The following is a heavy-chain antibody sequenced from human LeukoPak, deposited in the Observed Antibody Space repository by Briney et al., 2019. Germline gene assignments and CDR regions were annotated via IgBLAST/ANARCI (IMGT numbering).Heavy chain of an antibody. V-gene: IGHV3-15*01. CDR1: GFTFSSAS. Sequence: GGSLRLSCAASGFTFSSASMSWVRQAPGKGLEWVARIKSRTDGGTTDYAAPVKGRFTISRDDSKNTLYLQMNGLKTEDTAVYNCTTGGEVYWGQGTLVTVSS. J-gene: IGHJ4*02. D-gene: IGHD2-21*01. CDR2: IKSRTDGGTT. CDR3: TTGGEVY.